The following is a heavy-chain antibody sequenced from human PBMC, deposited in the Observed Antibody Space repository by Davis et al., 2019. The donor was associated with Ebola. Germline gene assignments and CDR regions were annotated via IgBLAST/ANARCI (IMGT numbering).Heavy chain of an antibody. CDR2: VYYDGST. J-gene: IGHJ4*02. V-gene: IGHV4-59*01. CDR1: GGSISSYY. Sequence: SETLSLTCTVSGGSISSYYWGWIRQPPGKGLEWIGDVYYDGSTNYNASLKSRVTISVDTSKNYFSLKLSSVTAADTAVYYCARGTSGAEHWGQGTLATVSS. D-gene: IGHD7-27*01. CDR3: ARGTSGAEH.